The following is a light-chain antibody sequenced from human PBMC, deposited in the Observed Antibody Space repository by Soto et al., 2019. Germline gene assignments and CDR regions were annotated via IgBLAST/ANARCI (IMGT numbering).Light chain of an antibody. V-gene: IGLV2-14*01. CDR3: CSYAGSYTWV. J-gene: IGLJ3*02. CDR1: SSDVGGYNY. CDR2: EVT. Sequence: QSALTQPASVSGSPGQSITISCTGTSSDVGGYNYVSWYQQHPGKAPKLIIYEVTHRPSGVSSRFYGSKSGNTASLTISGLQAEDEADYYCCSYAGSYTWVFGGGTKVTVL.